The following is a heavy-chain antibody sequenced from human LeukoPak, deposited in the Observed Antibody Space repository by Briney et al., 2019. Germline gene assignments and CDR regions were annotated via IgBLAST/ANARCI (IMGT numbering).Heavy chain of an antibody. CDR1: GFTFSSYS. V-gene: IGHV3-23*01. CDR3: AKDIRYSSGWTANYYYYGMDV. CDR2: ISGSGGST. Sequence: GGSLRLSCAASGFTFSSYSMNWVRQAPGKGLEWVSAISGSGGSTYYADSVKGRFTISRDNSKNTLYLQMNSLRAEDTAVYYCAKDIRYSSGWTANYYYYGMDVWGQGTTVTVSS. D-gene: IGHD6-19*01. J-gene: IGHJ6*02.